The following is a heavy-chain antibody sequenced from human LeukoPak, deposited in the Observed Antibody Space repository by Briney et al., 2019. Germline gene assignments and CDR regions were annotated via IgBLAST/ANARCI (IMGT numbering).Heavy chain of an antibody. CDR3: ARSRGYYYGCHY. V-gene: IGHV1-69*05. D-gene: IGHD5-12*01. Sequence: GASVKVSCKASGGAFSSYAISWVRQAPGQGLEWMGGIIPIFGTANYAQKFQGRVTITTDESTSTAYMELSSLRSEDTAVYYCARSRGYYYGCHYWGQGTLVTVSS. J-gene: IGHJ4*02. CDR2: IIPIFGTA. CDR1: GGAFSSYA.